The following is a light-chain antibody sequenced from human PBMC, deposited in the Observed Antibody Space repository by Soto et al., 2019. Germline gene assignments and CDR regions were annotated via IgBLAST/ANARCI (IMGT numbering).Light chain of an antibody. Sequence: EIVLTQSPATLSLSPGESATLSCRASQSVSSYLAWYQQKPGQAPRLLIYDASNRATGIPARFSGSGSGTDFTLTISSLEPEDFAVYYCQQRSNWPPLWTFGGGTKVDIK. CDR3: QQRSNWPPLWT. CDR2: DAS. J-gene: IGKJ4*01. V-gene: IGKV3-11*01. CDR1: QSVSSY.